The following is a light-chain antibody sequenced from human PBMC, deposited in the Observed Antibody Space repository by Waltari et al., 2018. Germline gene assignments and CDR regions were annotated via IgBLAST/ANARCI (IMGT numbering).Light chain of an antibody. CDR3: MQATHWPVT. Sequence: DVGLTQSPLSLPVTLGQPASISCRSSPSLVYTDGISYLNWFHQRPGQAPRRLIYKVSIRDSGAPDRFSGSGSGTEFTLMISSVEADDVGVYFCMQATHWPVTFGQGTRLE. J-gene: IGKJ5*01. CDR2: KVS. CDR1: PSLVYTDGISY. V-gene: IGKV2-30*01.